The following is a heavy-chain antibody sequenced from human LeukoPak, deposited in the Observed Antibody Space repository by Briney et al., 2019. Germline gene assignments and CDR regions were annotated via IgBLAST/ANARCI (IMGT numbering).Heavy chain of an antibody. CDR3: AKEIGSSRPFDY. Sequence: PGGSLRLSCAASGFXFSNYGMNWVRQAPGKGLEWVSAITDSGDTPFYADSVKGRFTISRDNSKNTLYLQMNSLRGEDTAVYYCAKEIGSSRPFDYWGQGTLVTVSS. CDR2: ITDSGDTP. J-gene: IGHJ4*02. V-gene: IGHV3-23*01. D-gene: IGHD2-2*01. CDR1: GFXFSNYG.